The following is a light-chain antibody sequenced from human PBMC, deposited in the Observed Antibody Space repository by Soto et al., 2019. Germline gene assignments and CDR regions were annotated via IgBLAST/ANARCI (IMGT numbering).Light chain of an antibody. V-gene: IGKV3-15*01. CDR1: QSVNHN. CDR2: GAS. Sequence: DRVMTQSPDTLSASPGERVSLSCRASQSVNHNLAWYLQKPGQAPRLLIYGASTRATGIPARFSGSGSGAEFALTISSLQSEDFAVYYCQQYHYWPPITFGQGTRLEIK. CDR3: QQYHYWPPIT. J-gene: IGKJ5*01.